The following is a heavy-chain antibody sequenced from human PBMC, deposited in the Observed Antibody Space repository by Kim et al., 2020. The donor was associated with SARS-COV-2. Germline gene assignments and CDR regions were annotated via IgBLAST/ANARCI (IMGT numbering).Heavy chain of an antibody. CDR3: ARDAAFGGWKLLSDYYYYGMDV. D-gene: IGHD1-26*01. Sequence: SETLSLTCTVSGGSISSSSYYWGWIRQPPGKGLEWIGSIYYSGSTYYNPSLKSRVTISVDTSKNQFSLKLSSVTAADTAVYYCARDAAFGGWKLLSDYYYYGMDVWGQGTTVTVSS. CDR2: IYYSGST. V-gene: IGHV4-39*07. J-gene: IGHJ6*02. CDR1: GGSISSSSYY.